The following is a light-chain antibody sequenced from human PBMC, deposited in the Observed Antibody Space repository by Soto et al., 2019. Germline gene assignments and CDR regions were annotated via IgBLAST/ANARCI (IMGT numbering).Light chain of an antibody. CDR3: QQYNSYSQT. Sequence: SRLTDSPSSLSXSXXXXGXXXCRASQDSTKYLAWYQQKPGKAPNLLIYDASTLHSGVPSRFSGSGSGTDFTLTISSLQPDDFATYYCQQYNSYSQTFGQGTKVDI. V-gene: IGKV1-9*01. CDR1: QDSTKY. CDR2: DAS. J-gene: IGKJ1*01.